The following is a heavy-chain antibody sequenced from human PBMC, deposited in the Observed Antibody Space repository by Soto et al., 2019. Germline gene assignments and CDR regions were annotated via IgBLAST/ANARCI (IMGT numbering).Heavy chain of an antibody. CDR2: IYYSGST. CDR1: GGSISSYY. CDR3: AAEDIVLMVYAFDY. J-gene: IGHJ4*02. V-gene: IGHV4-59*08. Sequence: PSETLALTCTVSGGSISSYYWRWIRQPPGKGLEWIGYIYYSGSTNYNPSLKSRVTISADTSKNQFSLNLSSVTAADTAVYYCAAEDIVLMVYAFDYWGQGILVTVSS. D-gene: IGHD2-8*01.